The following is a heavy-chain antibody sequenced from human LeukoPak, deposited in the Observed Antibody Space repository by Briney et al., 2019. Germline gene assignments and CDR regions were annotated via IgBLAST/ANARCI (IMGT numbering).Heavy chain of an antibody. V-gene: IGHV1-2*02. D-gene: IGHD2-21*02. Sequence: GASVKVSCKASGYTFTGYYVHWVRQAPGQGLEWMGWINPNSGGTNYAQKFQGRVTMTRDTSISTAYMELSRLRSDDTAVYYCARGDSNIYYYYYMDVWGKGTTVTISS. CDR1: GYTFTGYY. CDR3: ARGDSNIYYYYYMDV. J-gene: IGHJ6*03. CDR2: INPNSGGT.